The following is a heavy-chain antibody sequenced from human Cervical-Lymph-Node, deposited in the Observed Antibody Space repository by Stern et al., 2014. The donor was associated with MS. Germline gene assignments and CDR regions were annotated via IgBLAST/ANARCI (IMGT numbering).Heavy chain of an antibody. V-gene: IGHV1-18*01. D-gene: IGHD6-6*01. CDR3: AREEYSTSHFDY. CDR2: ISGYNGNP. CDR1: GYTFISYG. J-gene: IGHJ4*02. Sequence: VQLVESGAEVKKPGASVKVSCKASGYTFISYGISWGRQAPGQGLEWKGRISGYNGNPNYAPKLQGRVTMTTDTSTSTAYVELRSLRSDDTAVYYCAREEYSTSHFDYWGQGSLVTVSS.